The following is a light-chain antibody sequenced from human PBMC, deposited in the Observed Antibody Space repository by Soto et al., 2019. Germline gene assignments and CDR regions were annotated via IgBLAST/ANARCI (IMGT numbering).Light chain of an antibody. CDR2: DVS. V-gene: IGLV2-11*01. CDR3: CSFAGNYIYV. CDR1: SSDVGGYNY. Sequence: QSVLTQPRSVSGSPGQSVTISCTGTSSDVGGYNYVSWYLPHPGKAPKVMIYDVSKRPSGVPDRFSGSKSGNTASLTISGLQSEDEADYYCCSFAGNYIYVFGTGTKLTVL. J-gene: IGLJ1*01.